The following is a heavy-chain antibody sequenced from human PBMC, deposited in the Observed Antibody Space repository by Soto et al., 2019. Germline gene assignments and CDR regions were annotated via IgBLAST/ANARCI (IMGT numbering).Heavy chain of an antibody. J-gene: IGHJ3*02. Sequence: EVQLVESGGGLVQPGGSLRLSCAASGFTFSRYDMHWVRQATGKGLEWVSAIGTAGDTYYPGSVKGRFTISRENAKNSFYLQMNSLRAGDTAVYYCARSGYDFGSGYYTDVDAFDIWGQGTMVTVSS. D-gene: IGHD3-3*01. V-gene: IGHV3-13*01. CDR1: GFTFSRYD. CDR3: ARSGYDFGSGYYTDVDAFDI. CDR2: IGTAGDT.